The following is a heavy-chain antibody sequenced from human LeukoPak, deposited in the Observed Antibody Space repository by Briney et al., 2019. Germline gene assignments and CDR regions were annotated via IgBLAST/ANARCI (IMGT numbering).Heavy chain of an antibody. CDR3: ERVGCSGYHYDYFDY. D-gene: IGHD5-12*01. Sequence: PSETLSLTCTVSGGSISTSNYYWGWLRQPPGKGLEWIGNIFYSGSTYYNPSLKSRVTISVDTSKNQFSLKLSSVTAADTAVYYCERVGCSGYHYDYFDYWGQGTLVTVSS. V-gene: IGHV4-39*07. CDR1: GGSISTSNYY. J-gene: IGHJ4*02. CDR2: IFYSGST.